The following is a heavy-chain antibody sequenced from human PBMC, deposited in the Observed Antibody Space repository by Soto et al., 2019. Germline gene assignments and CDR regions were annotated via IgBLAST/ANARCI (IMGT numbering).Heavy chain of an antibody. D-gene: IGHD6-19*01. CDR2: IYYSGST. Sequence: QLQLQESGPGLVKPSETLSLTCTVSGGSISSSSYYWGWIRQPPGKGLEWIGSIYYSGSTYYNPSLKSRVTISVDTSKNQFSLKLSSVTAADTAVYYCASHQNKWLVGRIDYWGQGTLVTVSS. CDR1: GGSISSSSYY. V-gene: IGHV4-39*01. J-gene: IGHJ4*02. CDR3: ASHQNKWLVGRIDY.